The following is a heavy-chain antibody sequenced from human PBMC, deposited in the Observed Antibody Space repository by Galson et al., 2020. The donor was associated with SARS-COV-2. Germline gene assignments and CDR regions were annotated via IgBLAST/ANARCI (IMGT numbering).Heavy chain of an antibody. CDR1: GSAISSYF. D-gene: IGHD2-15*01. CDR3: ARASHRGYCSGGDCYRKFDV. J-gene: IGHJ1*01. CDR2: IYYDGHT. Sequence: SETLSLTCSISGSAISSYFWTWIRQPPGKRLEWIGFIYYDGHTDYNPSLKGRVTISLDASQNQFSLELTSVTAADTAVYYCARASHRGYCSGGDCYRKFDVWGQGTLVTVSS. V-gene: IGHV4-59*01.